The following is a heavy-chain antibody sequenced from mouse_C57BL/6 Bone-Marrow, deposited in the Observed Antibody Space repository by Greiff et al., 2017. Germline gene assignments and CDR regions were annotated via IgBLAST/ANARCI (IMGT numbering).Heavy chain of an antibody. D-gene: IGHD3-2*02. J-gene: IGHJ3*01. CDR2: SRNKANDYTT. Sequence: EVQLVESGGGLVQSGRSLRLSCATSGFTFSDFYMEWVRQAPGKGLEWIAASRNKANDYTTEYSASVKGRFIVSRDTSQSILYLQMNALRAEDTAIYYCAREDSSGSFAYWGQGTLVTVSA. V-gene: IGHV7-1*01. CDR1: GFTFSDFY. CDR3: AREDSSGSFAY.